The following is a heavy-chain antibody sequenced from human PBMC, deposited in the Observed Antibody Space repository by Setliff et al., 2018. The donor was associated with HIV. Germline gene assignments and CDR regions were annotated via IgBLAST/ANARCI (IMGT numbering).Heavy chain of an antibody. V-gene: IGHV4-59*01. Sequence: KPSETLSLTCTVSGGSISSYYWSWIRQPPGKGLEWIGYIYYSGSTNYNPSLKSRVTISVDTSKNQFSLKLSSVTAADTAVYYCARDSGDDTSVDAFDIWGQGTMVTVSS. CDR3: ARDSGDDTSVDAFDI. J-gene: IGHJ3*02. CDR1: GGSISSYY. D-gene: IGHD7-27*01. CDR2: IYYSGST.